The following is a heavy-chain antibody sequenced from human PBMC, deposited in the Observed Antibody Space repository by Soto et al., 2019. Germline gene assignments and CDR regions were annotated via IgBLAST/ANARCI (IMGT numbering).Heavy chain of an antibody. CDR2: IYYGGST. CDR3: ASRSDSSGYPNWFDP. Sequence: SETLSLTCSVSGGSINRNDYYWGWIRQPPGKGLEWIGTIYYGGSTYYTPSLRSRVSISVDTSKNQFSLQLSSVTAADTAVYYCASRSDSSGYPNWFDPWGQGTLVTVSS. V-gene: IGHV4-39*07. J-gene: IGHJ5*02. CDR1: GGSINRNDYY. D-gene: IGHD3-22*01.